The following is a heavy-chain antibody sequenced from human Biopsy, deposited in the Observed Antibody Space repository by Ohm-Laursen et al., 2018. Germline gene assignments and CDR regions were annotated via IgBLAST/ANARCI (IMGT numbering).Heavy chain of an antibody. V-gene: IGHV4-34*01. CDR2: INHSGST. D-gene: IGHD3-22*01. Sequence: SDTLSLTCAVYGGSFTGYYWSWIRQPPGKGLEWIGEINHSGSTNYNPSLKSRVTISLDTSKNQFSLKLSSVTAADTAVYYCARESDSSGYYYRDYWGQGTLVTVSS. CDR3: ARESDSSGYYYRDY. J-gene: IGHJ4*02. CDR1: GGSFTGYY.